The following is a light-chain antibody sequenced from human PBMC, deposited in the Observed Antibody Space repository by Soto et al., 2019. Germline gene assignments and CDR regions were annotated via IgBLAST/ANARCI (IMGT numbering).Light chain of an antibody. CDR1: QSISGW. Sequence: DIQMTQSPSILSASVGDSVTITCRASQSISGWLAWYQQKPGKAPKLLISKASTLDSGVPSRFSGSGSGTELTLTISSLQPYDFAPYFCQQYNSYSLPFGKGTKVEI. CDR3: QQYNSYSLP. CDR2: KAS. V-gene: IGKV1-5*03. J-gene: IGKJ1*01.